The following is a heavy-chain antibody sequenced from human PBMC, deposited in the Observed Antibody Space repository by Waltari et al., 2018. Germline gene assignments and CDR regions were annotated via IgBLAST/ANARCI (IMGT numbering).Heavy chain of an antibody. CDR2: IYHSGST. V-gene: IGHV4-38-2*01. J-gene: IGHJ4*02. CDR1: GYSISSGYY. CDR3: ARVTPNYYGSGSYSNYFDY. Sequence: QVQLQESGPGLVKPSETLSLTCAVSGYSISSGYYWGWIRQPPGTGLEWIGSIYHSGSTYYNPSLKSRVTISVDTSKNQFSLKLSSVTAADTAVYYCARVTPNYYGSGSYSNYFDYWGQGTLVTVSS. D-gene: IGHD3-10*01.